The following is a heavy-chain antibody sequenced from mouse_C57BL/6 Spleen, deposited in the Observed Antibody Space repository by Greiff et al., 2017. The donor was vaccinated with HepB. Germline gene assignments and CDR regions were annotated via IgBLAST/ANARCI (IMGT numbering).Heavy chain of an antibody. J-gene: IGHJ1*03. CDR3: ARFDGYWYFDV. Sequence: EVQLVESGGGLVKPGGSLKLSCAASGFTFSDYGMHWIRQAPEKGLEWVAYISSGSSTIYYADTVKGRFTISRDNAKNTLFLQMTSLRSEDTAMYYCARFDGYWYFDVWGTGTTVAVSS. D-gene: IGHD2-3*01. V-gene: IGHV5-17*01. CDR2: ISSGSSTI. CDR1: GFTFSDYG.